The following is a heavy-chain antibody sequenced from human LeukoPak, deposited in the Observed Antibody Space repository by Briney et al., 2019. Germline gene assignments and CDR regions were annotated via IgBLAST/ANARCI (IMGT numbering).Heavy chain of an antibody. J-gene: IGHJ3*02. Sequence: PGGSLRLSCAASGFTFSSYGMHWVRQAPGKGLEWVAVISYDGSNKYYADSVKCRFTISRDNSKNTLYLQMNSLRAEDTAVYYCAKATTVTTDQDAFDIWGQGTMVTVSS. V-gene: IGHV3-30*18. CDR1: GFTFSSYG. CDR3: AKATTVTTDQDAFDI. CDR2: ISYDGSNK. D-gene: IGHD4-17*01.